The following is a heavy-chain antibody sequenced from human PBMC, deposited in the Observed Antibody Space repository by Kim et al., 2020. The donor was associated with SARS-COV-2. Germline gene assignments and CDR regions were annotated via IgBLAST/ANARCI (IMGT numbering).Heavy chain of an antibody. Sequence: GGSLRLSCAASGFTFSSYAMHWVRQAPGKGLEWVAVISYDGSNKYYADSVKGRFTISRDNSKNTLYLQMNSLRAEDTAVYYCARAPGLRLQYCYFDYWC. CDR2: ISYDGSNK. V-gene: IGHV3-30*04. CDR1: GFTFSSYA. J-gene: IGHJ4*03. D-gene: IGHD6-25*01. CDR3: ARAPGLRLQYCYFDY.